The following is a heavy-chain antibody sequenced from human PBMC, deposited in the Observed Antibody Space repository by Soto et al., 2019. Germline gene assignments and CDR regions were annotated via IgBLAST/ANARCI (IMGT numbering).Heavy chain of an antibody. CDR3: ATEFGDILTGYSSPAWDY. CDR1: GGTFSSYA. V-gene: IGHV1-69*13. Sequence: GASVKVSCKASGGTFSSYAISWVRQAPGQGLEWMGGIIPIFGTANYAQKFQGRVTITADESTSTAYKELSSLRSEDTAVYYCATEFGDILTGYSSPAWDYWGQGTLVTVSS. D-gene: IGHD3-9*01. J-gene: IGHJ4*02. CDR2: IIPIFGTA.